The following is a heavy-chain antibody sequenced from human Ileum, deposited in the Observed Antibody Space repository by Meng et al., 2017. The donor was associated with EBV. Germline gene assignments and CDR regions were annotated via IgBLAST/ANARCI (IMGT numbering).Heavy chain of an antibody. V-gene: IGHV1-69*01. J-gene: IGHJ4*02. CDR3: GTDVRKVVDH. CDR2: VTPVCTSN. D-gene: IGHD2-15*01. CDR1: EANCSSFG. Sequence: VLREQGGGHVKQSGTCVMISWSSSEANCSSFGLSWVRQPPGKGLEWIGGVTPVCTSNHNPYHMNEGVTITADASTHSSLIVLNKSHSDNAVIYCWGTDVRKVVDHWGQGTLVTVSS.